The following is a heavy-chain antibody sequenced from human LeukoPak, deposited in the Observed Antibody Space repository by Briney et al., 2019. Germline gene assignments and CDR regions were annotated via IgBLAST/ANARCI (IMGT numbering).Heavy chain of an antibody. D-gene: IGHD1-1*01. CDR3: ARRTGTNHFDY. CDR1: GGSISSRTYY. J-gene: IGHJ4*02. V-gene: IGHV4-39*01. Sequence: SETLSLTCTVSGGSISSRTYYWGWIRRPPGKGLEWIGSIYYSGSTYYNPSLKSRVTISVDTSKNQFSLKLSSVTAADTAVYYCARRTGTNHFDYWGQGTLVTVSS. CDR2: IYYSGST.